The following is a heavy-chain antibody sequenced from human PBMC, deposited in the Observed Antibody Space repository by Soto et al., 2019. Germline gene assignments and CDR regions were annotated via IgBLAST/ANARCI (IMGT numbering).Heavy chain of an antibody. CDR3: ALASSGYLPWDY. D-gene: IGHD3-22*01. V-gene: IGHV1-69*13. CDR2: IIPIFGTA. CDR1: GGTFSSYA. J-gene: IGHJ4*02. Sequence: SVKVSCKASGGTFSSYAISWVRQAPGQGLEWMGGIIPIFGTANYAQKFQGRVTITADESTSTAYMELSSLRSEDTAVYYCALASSGYLPWDYWGQGTLVTVSS.